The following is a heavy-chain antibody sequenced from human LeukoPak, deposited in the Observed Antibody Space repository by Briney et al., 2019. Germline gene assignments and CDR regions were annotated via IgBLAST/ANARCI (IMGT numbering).Heavy chain of an antibody. Sequence: SETLSLTCAVYGESFSGYYWSWIRQPPGKGLEWIGEINHSGSTNYNPSLKSRVTISVDTSKNQFSLKLSSVTAADTAVYYCARGPPYYDFWSGYYYYYYMDVWGKGTTVTVSS. D-gene: IGHD3-3*01. CDR1: GESFSGYY. J-gene: IGHJ6*03. CDR3: ARGPPYYDFWSGYYYYYYMDV. CDR2: INHSGST. V-gene: IGHV4-34*01.